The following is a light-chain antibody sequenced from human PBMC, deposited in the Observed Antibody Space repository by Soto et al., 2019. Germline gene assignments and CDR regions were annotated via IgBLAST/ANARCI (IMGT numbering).Light chain of an antibody. V-gene: IGLV2-11*01. Sequence: QSALTQPPSASGSPGQSVTISCTGTSSDIGAYNYVSWYQQHPGKAPKLMIYDVSKRPSGVPDRFSGSKSGNTASLTISGLQAEDEADYYCCSYAGSYTLRVFGGGTKLTVL. CDR1: SSDIGAYNY. CDR2: DVS. CDR3: CSYAGSYTLRV. J-gene: IGLJ2*01.